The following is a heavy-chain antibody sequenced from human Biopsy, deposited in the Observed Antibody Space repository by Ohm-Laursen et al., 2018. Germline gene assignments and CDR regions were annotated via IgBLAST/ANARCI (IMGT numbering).Heavy chain of an antibody. J-gene: IGHJ2*01. CDR3: VREPKTGTAEAWYFDL. CDR2: ISHTGST. Sequence: PSETLSLTCAVSGDSISSYYWSWIRQPPGKGLEWIGYISHTGSTHSNPSLKSRITISIDTSENHFSLKLRSVTATDTAVYYCVREPKTGTAEAWYFDLWGRGTLVTVSS. CDR1: GDSISSYY. D-gene: IGHD3-9*01. V-gene: IGHV4-59*06.